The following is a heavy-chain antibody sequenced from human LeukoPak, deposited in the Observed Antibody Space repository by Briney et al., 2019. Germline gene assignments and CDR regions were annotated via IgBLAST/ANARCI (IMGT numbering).Heavy chain of an antibody. CDR3: ARDRGSDGSDQLDP. CDR1: GVSISTYH. V-gene: IGHV4-4*07. J-gene: IGHJ5*02. D-gene: IGHD3-10*01. CDR2: ISGSGNT. Sequence: SETLSLTCTVSGVSISTYHWTWIRQPAGKGLEWIGRISGSGNTIYNPSLKSRVTMSLDMSNNHFSLKMSSVTAADTAVSYCARDRGSDGSDQLDPWGQGILVIVSS.